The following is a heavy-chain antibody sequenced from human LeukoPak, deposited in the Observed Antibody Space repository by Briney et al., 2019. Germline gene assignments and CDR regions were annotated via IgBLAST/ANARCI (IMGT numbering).Heavy chain of an antibody. CDR3: ARHSSGWYGNYYYYMDV. CDR1: GYSFISYW. Sequence: GESLKISCKGSGYSFISYWIGWVRQMPGKGLEWMGIIYPGDSDTRYSPSFQGQVTISADKSISTAYLQWSSLKASDTAMYYCARHSSGWYGNYYYYMDVWGKGTTVTVSS. V-gene: IGHV5-51*01. D-gene: IGHD6-19*01. J-gene: IGHJ6*03. CDR2: IYPGDSDT.